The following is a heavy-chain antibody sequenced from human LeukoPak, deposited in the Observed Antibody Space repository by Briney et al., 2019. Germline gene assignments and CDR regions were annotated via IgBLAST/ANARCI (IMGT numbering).Heavy chain of an antibody. Sequence: SETLSLTCAVYGGSFSGYYWSWIRQPPGKGLEWIGEINHSGSTNYNPSLKSRVTISVDTSKNQFSLKLSSVTAADTAVYYCARELAGSSWYWFDPWGQGTLVTVSS. CDR1: GGSFSGYY. V-gene: IGHV4-34*01. D-gene: IGHD6-13*01. J-gene: IGHJ5*02. CDR2: INHSGST. CDR3: ARELAGSSWYWFDP.